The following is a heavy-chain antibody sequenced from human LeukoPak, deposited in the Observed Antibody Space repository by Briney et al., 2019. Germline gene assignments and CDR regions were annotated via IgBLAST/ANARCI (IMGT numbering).Heavy chain of an antibody. CDR2: INPNSGGT. CDR3: ARGIMDWGANYYFDY. V-gene: IGHV1-2*02. Sequence: ASVKVSCKASEYTFTGYYMHWVRQAPGQGLEWMGWINPNSGGTNYAQKFQGRVTMTRDTSISTAYMELSRLRSDDTAVYYCARGIMDWGANYYFDYWGQGTLVTVSS. J-gene: IGHJ4*02. D-gene: IGHD3/OR15-3a*01. CDR1: EYTFTGYY.